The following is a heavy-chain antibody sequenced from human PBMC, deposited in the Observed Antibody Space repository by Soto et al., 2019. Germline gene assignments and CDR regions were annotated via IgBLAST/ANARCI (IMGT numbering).Heavy chain of an antibody. V-gene: IGHV3-30-3*01. D-gene: IGHD1-26*01. CDR3: ARGDREDIEEVVGVRPGEYSMDV. CDR1: EFTFRIFA. CDR2: ISYDGSRK. Sequence: QVHLVESGGGVVQPGSSLRLSCAASEFTFRIFAMHWLRQSPGKGLEWVAVISYDGSRKADSVKGRFTVSRDNSWNTLYLKMNSLRAEDTAIYSCARGDREDIEEVVGVRPGEYSMDVWGQGTTVTVSS. J-gene: IGHJ6*02.